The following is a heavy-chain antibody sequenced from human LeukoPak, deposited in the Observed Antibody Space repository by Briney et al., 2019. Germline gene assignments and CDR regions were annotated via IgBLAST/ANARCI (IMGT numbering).Heavy chain of an antibody. CDR2: ISGSGGST. D-gene: IGHD5-12*01. V-gene: IGHV3-23*01. CDR1: GFTFSSNA. J-gene: IGHJ4*02. Sequence: QAGGSLRLSCAASGFTFSSNAMRSVRQAPGKGLEWVSGISGSGGSTYYADSVKGRYTISRDNSKNTLYLQMNSLRAEDTAVYYCAKETGYSGYDYGDYWGQGTLVTVSS. CDR3: AKETGYSGYDYGDY.